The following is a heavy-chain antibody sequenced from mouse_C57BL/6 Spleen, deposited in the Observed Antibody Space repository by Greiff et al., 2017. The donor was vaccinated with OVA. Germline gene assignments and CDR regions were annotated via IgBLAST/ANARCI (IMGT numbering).Heavy chain of an antibody. CDR2: IDPENGDT. CDR1: GFNIKDDY. CDR3: TTGDGNFCYAMDY. J-gene: IGHJ4*01. V-gene: IGHV14-4*01. D-gene: IGHD2-1*01. Sequence: EVQLQESGAELVRPGASVKLSCTASGFNIKDDYMHWVKQRPEQGLEWIGWIDPENGDTEYASKFQGKATITADTSSNTAYLQLSSLTAEDTAVYYCTTGDGNFCYAMDYWGQGTSVTVSS.